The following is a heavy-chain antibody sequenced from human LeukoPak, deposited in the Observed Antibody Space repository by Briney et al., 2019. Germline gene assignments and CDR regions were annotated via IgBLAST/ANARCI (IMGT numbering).Heavy chain of an antibody. Sequence: PSETLSLTCAVYGGSFSGYYWSWIRQPPGKGLEWIGEINHSGSTNYNPSLKSRVTISVDTSNNQFSLKLSSVTAADTAVYYCARGGYCSSTSCYRSYYYGMDVWGQGTTVTVSS. D-gene: IGHD2-2*02. CDR3: ARGGYCSSTSCYRSYYYGMDV. CDR1: GGSFSGYY. V-gene: IGHV4-34*01. J-gene: IGHJ6*02. CDR2: INHSGST.